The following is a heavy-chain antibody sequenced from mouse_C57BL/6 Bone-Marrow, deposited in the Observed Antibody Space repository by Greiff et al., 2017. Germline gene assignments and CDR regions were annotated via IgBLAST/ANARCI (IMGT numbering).Heavy chain of an antibody. CDR3: ARGDGSSYDYFDY. D-gene: IGHD1-1*01. J-gene: IGHJ2*01. CDR2: IYPGDGDT. V-gene: IGHV1-80*01. Sequence: QVQLQQSGAELVKPGASVKISCTASGYAFSSYWMNWVKQRPGKGLEWIGQIYPGDGDTNYNGKFKGKGTLTADKSSSTAYMQLSSLTSEDSAVYFCARGDGSSYDYFDYWGQGTTLTVSS. CDR1: GYAFSSYW.